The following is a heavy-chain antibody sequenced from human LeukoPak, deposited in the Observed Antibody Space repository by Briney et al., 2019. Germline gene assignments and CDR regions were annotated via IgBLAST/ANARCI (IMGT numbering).Heavy chain of an antibody. CDR1: DYTFTSYG. CDR3: ARDLDYGEKSEDY. CDR2: INLSGGST. Sequence: ASVKVSCKASDYTFTSYGINWVRQAPGQGLEWLGIINLSGGSTHYPQKFQDRVTMTRDTSTSTVYMELSSLRSEDTAVYYCARDLDYGEKSEDYWGQGTLVTVSS. V-gene: IGHV1-46*01. D-gene: IGHD4/OR15-4a*01. J-gene: IGHJ4*02.